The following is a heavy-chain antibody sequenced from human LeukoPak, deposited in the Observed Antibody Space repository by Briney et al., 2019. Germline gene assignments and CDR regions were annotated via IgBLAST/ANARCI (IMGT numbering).Heavy chain of an antibody. V-gene: IGHV3-48*02. J-gene: IGHJ4*02. CDR3: AREGGSGSYFED. CDR2: IRSSCSTT. D-gene: IGHD3-10*01. CDR1: GFIFSSYS. Sequence: GGSLRLSCAASGFIFSSYSMNWVRQAPGKGLEWVSYIRSSCSTTYYADSVRGRFTISRDNAKNSLYLQMNSLRDEDTAVYYCAREGGSGSYFEDWGQGTLVTVSS.